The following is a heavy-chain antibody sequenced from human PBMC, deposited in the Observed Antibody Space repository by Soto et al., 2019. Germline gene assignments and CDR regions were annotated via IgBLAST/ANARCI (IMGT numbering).Heavy chain of an antibody. D-gene: IGHD3-10*01. J-gene: IGHJ4*02. CDR2: LFYGGTT. CDR1: GGSISGYY. CDR3: ARHRGPAPVY. V-gene: IGHV4-39*01. Sequence: LSLTCTVSGGSISGYYWTRIRQPPGKGLEWVGSLFYGGTTDYNPSLKSRLTMSLDTSKNHSSLKLRSVTAADTAVYYCARHRGPAPVYWGQGTLVTVSS.